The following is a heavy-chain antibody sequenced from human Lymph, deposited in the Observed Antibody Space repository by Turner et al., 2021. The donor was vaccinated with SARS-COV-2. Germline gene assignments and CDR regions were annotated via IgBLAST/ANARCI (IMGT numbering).Heavy chain of an antibody. CDR2: ISYDGSNK. CDR3: ASNFWSAYRLDY. Sequence: QVQLVESGGGVFQPGRSLRLSCVASGFTLSNYAMHWVRQGPGKGLEWVAVISYDGSNKYYADSVKGRFTISRDNSKNTLYLQMNSLRAEDTAVYYCASNFWSAYRLDYWGQGTLVTVSS. CDR1: GFTLSNYA. D-gene: IGHD3-3*01. J-gene: IGHJ4*02. V-gene: IGHV3-30-3*01.